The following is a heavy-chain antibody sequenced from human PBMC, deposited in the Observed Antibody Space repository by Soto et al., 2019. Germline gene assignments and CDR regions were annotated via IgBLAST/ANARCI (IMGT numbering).Heavy chain of an antibody. CDR3: ARFNCISSSCYEGYFDY. D-gene: IGHD2-2*01. Sequence: ASVKVSCETSGYTFTTYGISWVRQAPGQGLEWMGWISTDIGNTNYAQKVQDRVTMTTDTSTSTAYMELRSLRSDDTAVYYCARFNCISSSCYEGYFDYWGQGTLVTVSS. J-gene: IGHJ4*02. CDR2: ISTDIGNT. V-gene: IGHV1-18*01. CDR1: GYTFTTYG.